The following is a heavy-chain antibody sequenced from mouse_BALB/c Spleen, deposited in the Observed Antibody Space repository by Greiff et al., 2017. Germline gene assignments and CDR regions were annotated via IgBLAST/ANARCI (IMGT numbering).Heavy chain of an antibody. CDR3: ARSSMITLWYFDV. CDR1: GFTFSSFG. Sequence: EVQVVESGGGLVQPGGSRKLSCAASGFTFSSFGMHWVRQAPEKGLEWVAYISSGSSTIYYADTVKGRFTISGDNPKNTLFLQMTSLRSEDTAMYYGARSSMITLWYFDVWGAGTTVTVSS. V-gene: IGHV5-17*02. D-gene: IGHD2-4*01. CDR2: ISSGSSTI. J-gene: IGHJ1*01.